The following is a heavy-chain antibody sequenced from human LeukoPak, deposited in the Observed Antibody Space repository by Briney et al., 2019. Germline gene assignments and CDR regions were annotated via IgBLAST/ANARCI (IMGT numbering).Heavy chain of an antibody. V-gene: IGHV4-34*01. CDR2: INHSGST. J-gene: IGHJ6*03. CDR3: ARGGSYLRCYYYYMDV. D-gene: IGHD1-26*01. Sequence: SETLSLTCAVYGGSFSGYYWSWIRQPPGKGLEWIGEINHSGSTNYNPSLKSRGTISVDTSKNQFSLKLSSVTAADTAVYYCARGGSYLRCYYYYMDVWGKGTTVTVSS. CDR1: GGSFSGYY.